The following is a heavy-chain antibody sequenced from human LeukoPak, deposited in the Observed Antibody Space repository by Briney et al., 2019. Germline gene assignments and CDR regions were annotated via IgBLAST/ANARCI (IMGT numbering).Heavy chain of an antibody. Sequence: GGCLRLSCAAHGFPFNAYWMTWVRQAPGRGLEWVANIRQDGDTKYYVDSVKGRFTISRDNAINSLYLQMNSLRAEDTAIYYCARSLPYGTTWYGRSDFWGQGTLVTVSS. CDR3: ARSLPYGTTWYGRSDF. J-gene: IGHJ4*02. V-gene: IGHV3-7*03. CDR1: GFPFNAYW. CDR2: IRQDGDTK. D-gene: IGHD6-13*01.